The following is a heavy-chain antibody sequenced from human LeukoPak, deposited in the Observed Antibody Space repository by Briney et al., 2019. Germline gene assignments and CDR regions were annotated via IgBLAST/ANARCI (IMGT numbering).Heavy chain of an antibody. Sequence: PGGSLRLSCAASGFTVSSNYMRWVRQAPGKGLEWVSVIYSGGSTYYADSVKGRFTISRDNSKNPLYLQMNSLRAEDTAIYYCAKIGKYYYGSANYWGQGTLVTVSS. V-gene: IGHV3-53*01. J-gene: IGHJ4*02. CDR3: AKIGKYYYGSANY. D-gene: IGHD3-10*01. CDR2: IYSGGST. CDR1: GFTVSSNY.